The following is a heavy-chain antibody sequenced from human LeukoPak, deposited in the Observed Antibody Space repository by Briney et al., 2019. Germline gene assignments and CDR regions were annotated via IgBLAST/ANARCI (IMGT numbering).Heavy chain of an antibody. J-gene: IGHJ6*02. CDR1: GGSISSYY. D-gene: IGHD3-10*02. CDR2: IYYSGST. Sequence: SETLSLTCTVSGGSISSYYWSWIRQPPGKGLEWIGYIYYSGSTNYDPSLKSRVTISVDTSKNQFSLKLSSVTAADTAVYYCARHNDYYVVGGMDVWGQGTTVTVSS. V-gene: IGHV4-59*08. CDR3: ARHNDYYVVGGMDV.